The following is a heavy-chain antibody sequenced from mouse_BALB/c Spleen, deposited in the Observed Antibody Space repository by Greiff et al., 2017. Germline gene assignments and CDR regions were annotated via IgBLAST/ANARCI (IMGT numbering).Heavy chain of an antibody. D-gene: IGHD2-1*01. V-gene: IGHV1S29*02. J-gene: IGHJ4*01. CDR3: ARDLLGAMDY. CDR2: IYPYNGGT. CDR1: GYTFTDYN. Sequence: VQLQQSGPELVKPADSVKISCKASGYTFTDYNMHWVKQSHGKSLEWIGYIYPYNGGTGYNQMFKSKATLTVDNSSSTAYMELRSLTSEDSAVYNWARDLLGAMDYWGQGTSVTVSS.